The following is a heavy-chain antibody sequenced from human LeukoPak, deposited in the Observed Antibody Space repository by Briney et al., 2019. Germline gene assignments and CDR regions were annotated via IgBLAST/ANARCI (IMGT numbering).Heavy chain of an antibody. CDR1: GFTVTENY. D-gene: IGHD3-3*01. J-gene: IGHJ4*02. V-gene: IGHV3-53*05. CDR3: ARDYYDYRSGQLVFSDC. CDR2: IYTDGDI. Sequence: GGSLRLSCVASGFTVTENYMTWVRQAPGKGLEWVSVIYTDGDIYYGDSVKGRFTISRDNSKNTLYVQMNSLRAEDTAVYYCARDYYDYRSGQLVFSDCWGQGTLVTVSS.